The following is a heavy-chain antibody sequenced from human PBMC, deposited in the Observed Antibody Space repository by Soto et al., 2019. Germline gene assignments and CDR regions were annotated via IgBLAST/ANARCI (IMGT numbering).Heavy chain of an antibody. CDR1: GGTFSSYA. CDR3: AGGSKISYPGSGIFDF. V-gene: IGHV1-69*01. J-gene: IGHJ4*02. Sequence: QVQLVQSGAEVKKPGSSVKVSCKASGGTFSSYAISWVRQAPGQGLEWMGGIIPIFGTANYAQKFQGRVTITADESTSTAYMELSRLRAEDTGVYYCAGGSKISYPGSGIFDFWGRGTLVTVSS. CDR2: IIPIFGTA. D-gene: IGHD3-10*01.